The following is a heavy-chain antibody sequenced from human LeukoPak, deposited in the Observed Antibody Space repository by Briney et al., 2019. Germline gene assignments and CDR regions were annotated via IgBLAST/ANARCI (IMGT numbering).Heavy chain of an antibody. J-gene: IGHJ4*02. CDR1: GGSISSYY. V-gene: IGHV4-59*12. CDR2: IYYSGST. Sequence: SETLSLTCTVSGGSISSYYWSWIRQPPGKGLEGIGYIYYSGSTNYNPSLKSRVTISVDKSKNQFSLKLSSVTAADTAVYYCARDHSYGSGSLAYWGQGTLVTVSS. D-gene: IGHD3-10*01. CDR3: ARDHSYGSGSLAY.